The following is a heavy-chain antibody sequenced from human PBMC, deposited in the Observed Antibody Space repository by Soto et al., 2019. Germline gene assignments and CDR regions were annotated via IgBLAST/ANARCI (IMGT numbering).Heavy chain of an antibody. Sequence: QVQLVESGGGVVQPGRSLRLSCAASGFTFSSYGMHWVRQAPGKGLEWVAVIWYDGSNKYYADSVKGRFTISRDNSKNTLHLQMNSLRAEDTAVYYCARDRGIAVGTTYAFDIWGQGTMVTVSS. J-gene: IGHJ3*02. CDR2: IWYDGSNK. V-gene: IGHV3-33*01. D-gene: IGHD6-19*01. CDR1: GFTFSSYG. CDR3: ARDRGIAVGTTYAFDI.